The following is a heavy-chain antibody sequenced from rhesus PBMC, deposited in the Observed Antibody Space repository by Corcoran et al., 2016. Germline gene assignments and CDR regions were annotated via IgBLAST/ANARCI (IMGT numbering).Heavy chain of an antibody. D-gene: IGHD4-23*01. CDR2: IRSKAYGGTA. J-gene: IGHJ2*01. CDR1: GFTFIYYA. CDR3: TRMNTVTTSSYWYFDL. V-gene: IGHV3-153D*01. Sequence: EVQLVESGGGLVQPGGSLRLSCAASGFTFIYYAMEWVRQAPGKGLEWVGFIRSKAYGGTAEYAASVKGRFTISRDDSKNTAYLQMSSLKTEDTAVYYCTRMNTVTTSSYWYFDLWGPGTPITISS.